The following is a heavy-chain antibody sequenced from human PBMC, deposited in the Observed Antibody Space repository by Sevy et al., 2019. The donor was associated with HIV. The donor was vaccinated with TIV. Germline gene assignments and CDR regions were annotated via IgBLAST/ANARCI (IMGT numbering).Heavy chain of an antibody. J-gene: IGHJ4*02. CDR3: AKGLWALAYYYGSGSILDY. CDR2: ISYDGSNK. Sequence: GGSLRLSCAASGFTFSSYGMHWVRQAPGKGLEWVAVISYDGSNKYYADSVKGRFTISRDISKNTLYLQMNSLRAEDTAVYYCAKGLWALAYYYGSGSILDYWGQGTLVTVSS. V-gene: IGHV3-30*18. CDR1: GFTFSSYG. D-gene: IGHD3-10*01.